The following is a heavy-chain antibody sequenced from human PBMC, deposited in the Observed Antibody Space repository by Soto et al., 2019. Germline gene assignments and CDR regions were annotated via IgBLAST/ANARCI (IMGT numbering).Heavy chain of an antibody. CDR1: GFTFSSYD. CDR3: ARGLGTMVRGVPWFDP. D-gene: IGHD3-10*01. V-gene: IGHV3-13*04. J-gene: IGHJ5*02. Sequence: PGESLKISCAASGFTFSSYDMHWVRQATGKGLEWVSAIGTAGDTYYPGSVKGRFTISRENAKNSLYLQMNSLRAGDTAVYYCARGLGTMVRGVPWFDPWGQGTLVTVSS. CDR2: IGTAGDT.